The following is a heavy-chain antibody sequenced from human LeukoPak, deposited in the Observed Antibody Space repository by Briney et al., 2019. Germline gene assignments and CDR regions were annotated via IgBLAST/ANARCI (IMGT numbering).Heavy chain of an antibody. D-gene: IGHD3-10*01. J-gene: IGHJ4*02. Sequence: GASVKVSCKASGGTFSSYVISWVRQAPGQGLEWMGGIMPIFGTANYAQKFQGRVTITTDESTSTAYMELSSLRSEDTAVYYCASRVRGPFPFRYWGQGTLVTVSS. CDR3: ASRVRGPFPFRY. V-gene: IGHV1-69*05. CDR2: IMPIFGTA. CDR1: GGTFSSYV.